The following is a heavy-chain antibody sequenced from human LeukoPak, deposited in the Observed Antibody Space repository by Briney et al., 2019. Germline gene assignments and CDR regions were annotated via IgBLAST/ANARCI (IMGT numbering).Heavy chain of an antibody. J-gene: IGHJ4*02. V-gene: IGHV3-23*01. CDR3: AKDYYDSSGYYEIFDY. D-gene: IGHD3-22*01. CDR2: ISGSGGST. Sequence: GGSLRLSCEASGFTFSTYGINWVRQAPGKGLEWVSAISGSGGSTYYADSVKGRFTISRDNSKNTLYLQMNSLRAEDTAVYYCAKDYYDSSGYYEIFDYWGQGTLVTVSS. CDR1: GFTFSTYG.